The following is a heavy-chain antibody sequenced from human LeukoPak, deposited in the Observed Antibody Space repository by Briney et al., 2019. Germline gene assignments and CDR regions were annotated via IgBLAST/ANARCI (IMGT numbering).Heavy chain of an antibody. V-gene: IGHV3-30*02. Sequence: GGSLRFSCAASGFTFRNYNMHWVRKPPGKGLEGVAFIRNDGGNKNYADSVKGRFTISRDNSKNTLDLQMDSLRAENMAVYYCAKDSSAWATDYWRQGTLVTVSS. CDR1: GFTFRNYN. CDR3: AKDSSAWATDY. CDR2: IRNDGGNK. D-gene: IGHD1-26*01. J-gene: IGHJ4*02.